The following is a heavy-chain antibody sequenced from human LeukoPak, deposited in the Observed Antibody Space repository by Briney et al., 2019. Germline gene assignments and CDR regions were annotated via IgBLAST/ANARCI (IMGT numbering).Heavy chain of an antibody. V-gene: IGHV4-59*08. Sequence: SETLSLTCTVSGGSISSYYWSWIRQPPGKGLEWIGYFYYSGSTNYNPSPKSRVTISEDTSKNQFSLNLNSVTAADTAVYYCAGQVSGYFGLWGRGTLVTVSS. CDR1: GGSISSYY. J-gene: IGHJ2*01. CDR2: FYYSGST. CDR3: AGQVSGYFGL.